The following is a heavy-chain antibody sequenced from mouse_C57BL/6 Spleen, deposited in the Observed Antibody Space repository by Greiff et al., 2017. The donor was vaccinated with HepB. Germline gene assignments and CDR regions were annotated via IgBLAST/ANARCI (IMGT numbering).Heavy chain of an antibody. CDR1: GYTFTNYW. D-gene: IGHD1-1*01. J-gene: IGHJ2*01. Sequence: QVQLKESGAELVRPGTSVKMSCKASGYTFTNYWIGWAKQRPGHGLEWIGDIYPGGGYTNYNEKFKGKATLTADKSSSTAYMQFSSLTSEDSAIYYCARGAYYGSSYYFDYWGQGTTLTVSS. CDR3: ARGAYYGSSYYFDY. CDR2: IYPGGGYT. V-gene: IGHV1-63*01.